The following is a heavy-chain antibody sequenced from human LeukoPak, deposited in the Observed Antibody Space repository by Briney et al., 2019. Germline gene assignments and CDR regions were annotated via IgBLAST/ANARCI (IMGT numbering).Heavy chain of an antibody. J-gene: IGHJ5*02. V-gene: IGHV4-59*01. Sequence: PSETLSLTCTVSGGSINDYYWTWIRQAPGKGLEWIGYISNSGTTDYNPSLKSRVTMSVDTSNNEFSLRLTSVTAADTAMYYCARVVRGAVTSNCFDPWGQGILVTVSS. CDR3: ARVVRGAVTSNCFDP. CDR2: ISNSGTT. CDR1: GGSINDYY. D-gene: IGHD4-17*01.